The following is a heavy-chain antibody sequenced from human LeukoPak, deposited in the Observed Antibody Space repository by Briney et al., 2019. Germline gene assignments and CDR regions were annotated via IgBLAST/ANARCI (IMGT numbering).Heavy chain of an antibody. V-gene: IGHV4-30-4*01. D-gene: IGHD3-10*01. CDR2: ISYSGGT. CDR3: STDRYYYGSGTYSFDY. CDR1: GDSITTDEYY. J-gene: IGHJ4*02. Sequence: PSQTLSLTCTVSGDSITTDEYYWSWIPRPPGKGLEWIGYISYSGGTYYNPSLTRRVATSAYTSKNQCSLRLTAVTAADTAVYYCSTDRYYYGSGTYSFDYWGQGTLVTVSS.